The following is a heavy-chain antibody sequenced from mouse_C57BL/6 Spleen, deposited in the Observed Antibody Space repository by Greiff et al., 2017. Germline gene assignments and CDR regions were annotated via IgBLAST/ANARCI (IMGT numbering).Heavy chain of an antibody. CDR1: GYSFTDYN. Sequence: EVKLVESGPELVKPGASVKISCKASGYSFTDYNMNWVKQSNGKSLEWIGVINPNYGTTSYNQKFKGKATLTVDQSSSTAYMQLNSLTSEDSAVYYCARGDYYYGSSAMDYWGQGTSVTVSS. CDR2: INPNYGTT. V-gene: IGHV1-39*01. J-gene: IGHJ4*01. CDR3: ARGDYYYGSSAMDY. D-gene: IGHD1-1*01.